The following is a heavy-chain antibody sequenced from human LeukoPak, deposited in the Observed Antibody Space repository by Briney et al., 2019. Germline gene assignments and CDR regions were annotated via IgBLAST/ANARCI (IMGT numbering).Heavy chain of an antibody. CDR1: GFTFSSYG. CDR3: AKESWKFDY. V-gene: IGHV3-30*02. J-gene: IGHJ4*02. CDR2: IWYDGSNK. Sequence: GGSLRLSCAASGFTFSSYGMHWVRQAPGKGLEWVAVIWYDGSNKYYGDSVKGRFTISRDNSKNTLYLQMNSLRPEDTAVYYCAKESWKFDYWGQGALVTVSS. D-gene: IGHD1-1*01.